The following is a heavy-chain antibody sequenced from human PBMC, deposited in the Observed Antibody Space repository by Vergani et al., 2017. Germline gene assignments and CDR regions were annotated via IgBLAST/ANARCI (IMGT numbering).Heavy chain of an antibody. J-gene: IGHJ5*02. D-gene: IGHD2-2*02. CDR3: AGVMVEDCSSTSCYKSYNWFAP. CDR2: ISAYNGNT. Sequence: QVQLVQSGAEVKKPGASVKVSCKASGYTFTSYGISWVRQAPGQGLEWMGWISAYNGNTNYAQKLQGRVTMTTDTSTSTAYMELRSLRSDDTAVYYCAGVMVEDCSSTSCYKSYNWFAPWGQGTLVTVSS. V-gene: IGHV1-18*01. CDR1: GYTFTSYG.